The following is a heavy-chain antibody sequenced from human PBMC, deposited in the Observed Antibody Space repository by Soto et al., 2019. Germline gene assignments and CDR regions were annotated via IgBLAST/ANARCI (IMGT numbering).Heavy chain of an antibody. V-gene: IGHV2-5*02. CDR2: IYWDDDK. CDR1: GFSLTTTGVG. CDR3: AHRRVEGARRAFDF. J-gene: IGHJ3*01. D-gene: IGHD2-2*01. Sequence: VSGPTLVNPTQTLTLTCTFSGFSLTTTGVGVGWIRQPPGEALEWLAVIYWDDDKRFSPSLKSRLTITKDTSKNQVVLTMTNMDPVDTATYYCAHRRVEGARRAFDFWGQGTMVTVSS.